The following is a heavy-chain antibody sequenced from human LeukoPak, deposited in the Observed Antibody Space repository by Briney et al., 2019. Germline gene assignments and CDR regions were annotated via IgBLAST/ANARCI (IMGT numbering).Heavy chain of an antibody. CDR2: MKYDGSEK. Sequence: GGSLRLSCAASGFTFSSYWMSWVRQAPGKGLEWVANMKYDGSEKYYVDSVKGRFTISRDNAKNSLYLQVNSLRAEDTAVYYCARATHQLLYNWGQGTLVTVSS. V-gene: IGHV3-7*01. J-gene: IGHJ4*02. D-gene: IGHD2-2*02. CDR1: GFTFSSYW. CDR3: ARATHQLLYN.